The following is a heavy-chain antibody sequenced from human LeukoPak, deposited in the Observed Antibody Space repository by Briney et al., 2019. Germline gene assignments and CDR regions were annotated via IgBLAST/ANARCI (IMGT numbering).Heavy chain of an antibody. D-gene: IGHD3-10*01. V-gene: IGHV3-21*04. J-gene: IGHJ4*02. Sequence: GGSLRLSCAASGFKFSRYNMNWVRQAPGKGLEWVSSISTSSIYIYYEDSVKGRFTVSRDNAKNSLYLQMNSLRAEDTALYYCAKDMGAYGSGSYAYDYWGQGTLVTVSS. CDR2: ISTSSIYI. CDR1: GFKFSRYN. CDR3: AKDMGAYGSGSYAYDY.